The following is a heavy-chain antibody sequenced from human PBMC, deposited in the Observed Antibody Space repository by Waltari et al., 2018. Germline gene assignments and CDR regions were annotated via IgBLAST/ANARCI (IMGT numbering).Heavy chain of an antibody. D-gene: IGHD3-3*01. CDR1: GGTFSSYT. CDR2: IIPILGTA. J-gene: IGHJ5*02. Sequence: QVQLVQSGAEVKKPGSSVKVSCKASGGTFSSYTISWVRQAPGQGLEWMGRIIPILGTANYAQKFQGRVTITADESTSTAYMELSSLRSEDTAVYYCARGVADIPAHNWFDPWGQGTLVTVSS. CDR3: ARGVADIPAHNWFDP. V-gene: IGHV1-69*08.